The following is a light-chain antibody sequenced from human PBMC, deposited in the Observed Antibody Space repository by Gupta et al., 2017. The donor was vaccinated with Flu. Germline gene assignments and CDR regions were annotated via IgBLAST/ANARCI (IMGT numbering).Light chain of an antibody. Sequence: EIVMTQSPATLSVSRGEGATLCCTASQSVSSNLAWYQQKPGQAPRLLSYGASTRATGIPARFSGCGSEIEFTLTISGLQSEDFSVYYCQEYNNWPLTFGGGTKVEIK. CDR2: GAS. V-gene: IGKV3-15*01. CDR3: QEYNNWPLT. CDR1: QSVSSN. J-gene: IGKJ4*01.